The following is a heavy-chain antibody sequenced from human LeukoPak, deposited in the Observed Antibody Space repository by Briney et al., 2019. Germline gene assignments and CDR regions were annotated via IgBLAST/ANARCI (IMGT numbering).Heavy chain of an antibody. V-gene: IGHV3-23*01. CDR1: GIIFSNYG. CDR2: ISGSGGTT. J-gene: IGHJ4*02. CDR3: AKGRLDYGDYYVDD. Sequence: GGSLRLSCAASGIIFSNYGMSWVRRAPGKGLEWVSVISGSGGTTYYADSVKGRFTISRDNSKNTLYLQMNSLRAEDTSLYYCAKGRLDYGDYYVDDWGQGTLVTVSS. D-gene: IGHD2-21*02.